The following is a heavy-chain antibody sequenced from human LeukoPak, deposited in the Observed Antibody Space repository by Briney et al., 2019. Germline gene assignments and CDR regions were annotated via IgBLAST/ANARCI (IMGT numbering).Heavy chain of an antibody. Sequence: ASVKVSCKASGYTFTSYGISWVRQAPGQGLEWMGWISAYNGNTNYAQKLQGRVTMTTDTSTSTAYMELRSLRSDDTAVYYCARDSVTMVRGVDPFDYWGQGTLVTVSS. J-gene: IGHJ4*02. CDR3: ARDSVTMVRGVDPFDY. V-gene: IGHV1-18*01. CDR2: ISAYNGNT. D-gene: IGHD3-10*01. CDR1: GYTFTSYG.